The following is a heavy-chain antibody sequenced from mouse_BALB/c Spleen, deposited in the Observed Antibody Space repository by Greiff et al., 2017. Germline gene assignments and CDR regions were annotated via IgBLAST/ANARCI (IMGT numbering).Heavy chain of an antibody. D-gene: IGHD3-3*01. CDR3: ARGGTGAMDY. V-gene: IGHV5-6*02. J-gene: IGHJ4*01. CDR2: ISSGGSYT. CDR1: GFTFSSYG. Sequence: EVKLVESGGDLVKPGGSLKLSCAASGFTFSSYGMSWVRQTPDKRLEWVATISSGGSYTYYPDSVKGRFTISRDNAKNTLYLQMSSLKSEDTAMYYCARGGTGAMDYWGQGTSVTVSS.